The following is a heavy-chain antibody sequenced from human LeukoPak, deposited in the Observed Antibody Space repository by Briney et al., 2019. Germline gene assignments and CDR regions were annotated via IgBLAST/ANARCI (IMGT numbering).Heavy chain of an antibody. V-gene: IGHV3-33*06. CDR2: IWYDGSNK. J-gene: IGHJ4*02. CDR3: AKGHSIPSLSAPTPSV. CDR1: RFTFSNYG. D-gene: IGHD3-16*02. Sequence: PGRSLRLSCAASRFTFSNYGMHWVRQAPGKGLEWVAVIWYDGSNKYYADSVKGRFTISRDNSKNTLYLQMNSLRAEDTAVYYCAKGHSIPSLSAPTPSVWGQGTLVTVSS.